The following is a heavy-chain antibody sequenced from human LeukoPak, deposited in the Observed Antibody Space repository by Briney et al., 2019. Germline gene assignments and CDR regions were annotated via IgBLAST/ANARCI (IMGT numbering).Heavy chain of an antibody. CDR2: IRYDGSNK. CDR1: GFTFSSYG. CDR3: AKGGRGYSYGHRPYYFDY. J-gene: IGHJ4*02. D-gene: IGHD5-18*01. Sequence: PGRSLRLSCAASGFTFSSYGMHWVRQAPGKGLEWVAFIRYDGSNKYYADSVKGRFTISRDNSKNTLYLQMNSLRAEDTAVYYCAKGGRGYSYGHRPYYFDYWGQGTLVTVSS. V-gene: IGHV3-30*02.